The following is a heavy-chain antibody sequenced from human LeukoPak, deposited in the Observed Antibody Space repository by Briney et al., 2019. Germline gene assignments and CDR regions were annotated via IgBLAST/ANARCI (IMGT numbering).Heavy chain of an antibody. Sequence: QPGGSLRLSCAASGFTFSSYGMHWVRQAPGKGLEWVAVISYDGSNKYYADSVKGRFTISRDNSKNTLYLQMNSLRAEDTAVYYCAKDDYSSSWYYYGMDAWGQGTTVTVSS. J-gene: IGHJ6*02. D-gene: IGHD6-13*01. CDR2: ISYDGSNK. CDR3: AKDDYSSSWYYYGMDA. CDR1: GFTFSSYG. V-gene: IGHV3-30*18.